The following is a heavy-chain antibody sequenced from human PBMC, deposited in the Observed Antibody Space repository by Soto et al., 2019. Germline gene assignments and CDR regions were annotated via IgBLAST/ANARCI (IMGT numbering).Heavy chain of an antibody. J-gene: IGHJ6*02. V-gene: IGHV3-23*01. CDR2: ISGSGGST. D-gene: IGHD3-3*01. CDR3: AKNTYYDFWSGYYNYYCIDV. Sequence: PGGSLRLSCAASGFSFSSYAMSWVRQAPGKGLEWVSAISGSGGSTYYADSVKGRFTISRDNSKNTLYLQMNSLRAEDTAVYYCAKNTYYDFWSGYYNYYCIDVCDQETTVTVSS. CDR1: GFSFSSYA.